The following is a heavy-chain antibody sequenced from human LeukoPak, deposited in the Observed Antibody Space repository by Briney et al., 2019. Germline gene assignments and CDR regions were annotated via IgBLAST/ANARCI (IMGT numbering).Heavy chain of an antibody. D-gene: IGHD6-13*01. CDR3: ARSLPGYSSSWGY. Sequence: SETLSLTCTVSGGSISSSSYYWGWIRQPPGKGLEWIGSIYYSGSTYYNPSLKSRVTISVDTSKNQFSLKLSSVTAADTAVYYCARSLPGYSSSWGYWGQGTLVTVSS. V-gene: IGHV4-39*07. CDR2: IYYSGST. CDR1: GGSISSSSYY. J-gene: IGHJ4*02.